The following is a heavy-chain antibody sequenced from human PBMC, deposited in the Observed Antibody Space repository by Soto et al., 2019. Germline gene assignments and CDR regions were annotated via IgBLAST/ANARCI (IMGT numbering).Heavy chain of an antibody. Sequence: ASVKVSCKASGYTFTSYGISWVRQAPGQGLKWMGWISAYNGNTNYAQKLQGRVTMTTDTSTSTAYMELRSLRSDDTAVYYCARDRRGKQLVRAYYYYYGMDVWGQGTTVTVSS. CDR1: GYTFTSYG. CDR2: ISAYNGNT. CDR3: ARDRRGKQLVRAYYYYYGMDV. D-gene: IGHD6-6*01. V-gene: IGHV1-18*01. J-gene: IGHJ6*02.